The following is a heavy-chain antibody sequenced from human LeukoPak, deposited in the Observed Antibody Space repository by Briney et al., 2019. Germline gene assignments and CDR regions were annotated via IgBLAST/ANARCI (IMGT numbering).Heavy chain of an antibody. Sequence: GRSLRLSCAASGFTFSSDGMHWVRQAPGKGLEWVAVIWYDGSNEYYADSVKGRFTISRDNSKNTLYLQMHSLRAEDTAVYYCARHPDGSLSLDYWGQGTLVTVSS. CDR3: ARHPDGSLSLDY. CDR2: IWYDGSNE. D-gene: IGHD1-26*01. V-gene: IGHV3-33*01. J-gene: IGHJ4*02. CDR1: GFTFSSDG.